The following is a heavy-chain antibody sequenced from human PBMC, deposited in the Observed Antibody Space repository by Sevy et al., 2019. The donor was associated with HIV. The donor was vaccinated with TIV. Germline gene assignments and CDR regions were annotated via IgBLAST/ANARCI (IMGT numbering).Heavy chain of an antibody. CDR3: VNSWGRFVGSSWIYYYYGMDV. Sequence: GGSLRLSCVASGFSFRRFGMHWVRQAPGKGLEWVALISDDGSEKNYGDSIKGRFTISRDNSRDTVDLQMNSLRAEDTGVYYGVNSWGRFVGSSWIYYYYGMDVWGQGTTVTVSS. D-gene: IGHD6-13*01. CDR1: GFSFRRFG. J-gene: IGHJ6*02. CDR2: ISDDGSEK. V-gene: IGHV3-30*18.